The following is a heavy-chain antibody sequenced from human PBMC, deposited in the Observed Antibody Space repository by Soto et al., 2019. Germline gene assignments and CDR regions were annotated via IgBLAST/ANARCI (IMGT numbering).Heavy chain of an antibody. D-gene: IGHD2-2*01. CDR2: ISGSGGST. CDR3: AGEKAYCSSTSCYVRSPGY. Sequence: GGSLKLSCAASGFTFNRDAMSWGRQAPGKGLGWVSAISGSGGSTYYADSVKGRFTISRDNSKNTLYLQMNSLRAEDTAVYYCAGEKAYCSSTSCYVRSPGYWGQGTLVTVSS. CDR1: GFTFNRDA. J-gene: IGHJ4*02. V-gene: IGHV3-23*01.